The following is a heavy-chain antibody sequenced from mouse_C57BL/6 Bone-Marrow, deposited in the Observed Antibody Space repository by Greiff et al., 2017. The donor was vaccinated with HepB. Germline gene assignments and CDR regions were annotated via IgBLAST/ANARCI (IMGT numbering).Heavy chain of an antibody. Sequence: EVHLVESGGGLVQPGGSLKLSCAASGFTFSDYYMYWVRQTPEKRLEWVAYISNGGGSTYYPDTVKGRFTISRDNAKNTLYLQMSRLKSEDTAMYYCARHCYDGYFYWYFDVWGTGTTVTVSS. CDR3: ARHCYDGYFYWYFDV. J-gene: IGHJ1*03. D-gene: IGHD2-3*01. CDR2: ISNGGGST. CDR1: GFTFSDYY. V-gene: IGHV5-12*01.